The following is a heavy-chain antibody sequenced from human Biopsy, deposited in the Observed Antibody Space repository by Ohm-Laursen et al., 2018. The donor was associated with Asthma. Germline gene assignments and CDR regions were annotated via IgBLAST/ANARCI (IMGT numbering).Heavy chain of an antibody. CDR2: IYSGGST. V-gene: IGHV3-53*01. CDR3: GRDYPLVD. Sequence: GSLRLSCAASGFSVSSNYMSWVRQAPGKGLEWVSVIYSGGSTYYADSVKGRFTISRDNSKNTPDLQMNSLRAEDTAVYYCGRDYPLVDWGQGTLVTVSS. CDR1: GFSVSSNY. D-gene: IGHD2-15*01. J-gene: IGHJ4*02.